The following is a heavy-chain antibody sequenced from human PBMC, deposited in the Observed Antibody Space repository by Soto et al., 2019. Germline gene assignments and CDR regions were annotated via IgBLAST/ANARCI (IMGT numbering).Heavy chain of an antibody. CDR2: ISVSSSDI. Sequence: EVQLVESGGGLVQPGGSLRLSCAASGFSLSSYCMNWVREAPGKGLEWISYISVSSSDIHYADSVKGRFTISLDKATKLVYQQMNSLRDDYKAVYYCARGGSGGHWVRGRNTFWGQGTLVTVSS. D-gene: IGHD3-10*01. J-gene: IGHJ4*02. CDR3: ARGGSGGHWVRGRNTF. CDR1: GFSLSSYC. V-gene: IGHV3-48*02.